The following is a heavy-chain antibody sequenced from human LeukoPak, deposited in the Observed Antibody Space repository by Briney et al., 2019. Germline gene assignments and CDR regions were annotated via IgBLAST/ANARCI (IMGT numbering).Heavy chain of an antibody. V-gene: IGHV4-59*01. CDR2: IYYTGTT. CDR1: GGSLSSSH. Sequence: PSETLSLTCTVSGGSLSSSHWSWIRQPPGKGLEWIGYIYYTGTTNYNPSLKSRVTISVDTSKNQCSLKLSSVTAADTAVYYCAKGSSGGVDYWGQGTLVTVSS. CDR3: AKGSSGGVDY. J-gene: IGHJ4*02. D-gene: IGHD6-6*01.